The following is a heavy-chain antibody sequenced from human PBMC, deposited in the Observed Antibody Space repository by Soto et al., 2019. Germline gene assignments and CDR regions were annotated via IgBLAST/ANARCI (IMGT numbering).Heavy chain of an antibody. CDR2: IWYDGSNK. CDR3: ARDLGDSSGYYPCLLH. Sequence: GGSLRLSCAASGFTFSSYGMHWVRQAPGKGLEWVAVIWYDGSNKYYADSVKGRFTISRDNSKNTLYLQMNSLRAEDTAVYYCARDLGDSSGYYPCLLHWGQGTLVTVSS. D-gene: IGHD3-22*01. J-gene: IGHJ4*02. V-gene: IGHV3-33*01. CDR1: GFTFSSYG.